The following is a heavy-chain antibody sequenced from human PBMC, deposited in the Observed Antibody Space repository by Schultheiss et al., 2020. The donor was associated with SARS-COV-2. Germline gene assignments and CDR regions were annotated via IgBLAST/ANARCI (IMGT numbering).Heavy chain of an antibody. D-gene: IGHD1-1*01. CDR3: ARDRYLYGMDV. V-gene: IGHV3-23*01. J-gene: IGHJ6*02. Sequence: GESLKISCAASGFTFSSYAMSWVRQAPGKGLEWVSAISGSGGSTYYEDSVKGRFTISRDNAKNTLYLQMNSLRAEDTAVYYCARDRYLYGMDVWGQGTTVTVSS. CDR2: ISGSGGST. CDR1: GFTFSSYA.